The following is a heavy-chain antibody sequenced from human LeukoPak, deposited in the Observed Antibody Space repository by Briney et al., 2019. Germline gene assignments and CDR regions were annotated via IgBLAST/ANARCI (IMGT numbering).Heavy chain of an antibody. CDR3: ARGPTLGATTYFDY. CDR1: GGSISSYY. V-gene: IGHV4-59*01. Sequence: SETLSLTCTVSGGSISSYYWSWIRQPPGKGLEWIGYIYYSGSTNYNPSLKSRVTISVDTSKNQFSLKLSSVTAADTAVSYCARGPTLGATTYFDYWGQGTLVTVSS. CDR2: IYYSGST. J-gene: IGHJ4*02. D-gene: IGHD1-26*01.